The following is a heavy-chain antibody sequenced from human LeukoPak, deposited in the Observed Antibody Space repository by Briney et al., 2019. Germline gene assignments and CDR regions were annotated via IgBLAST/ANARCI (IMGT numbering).Heavy chain of an antibody. CDR2: ISGSGSST. V-gene: IGHV3-23*01. Sequence: QPGGSLRLSCATSGFTFTNYAMTWVRQAPGKGLEWVSAISGSGSSTYDADSVKGRFTISRGNSKNTLFLQMNSLRAEDTAVYYWARRTSTNSGYFDYWGQGTLVTVSS. CDR3: ARRTSTNSGYFDY. D-gene: IGHD3-22*01. CDR1: GFTFTNYA. J-gene: IGHJ4*02.